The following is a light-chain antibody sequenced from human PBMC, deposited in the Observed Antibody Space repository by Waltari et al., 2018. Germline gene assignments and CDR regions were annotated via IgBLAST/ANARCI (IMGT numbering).Light chain of an antibody. CDR2: GAS. Sequence: EIVMTQSPATLSVSPGERATLSCRASQCVNSNLAWYQQKPGQAPRLLIYGASTRATGIPARFSGSGSGTEFTLTISSMQSEDFAVYHCQQYNNWPPWTFGQGTKVEIK. V-gene: IGKV3-15*01. CDR1: QCVNSN. J-gene: IGKJ1*01. CDR3: QQYNNWPPWT.